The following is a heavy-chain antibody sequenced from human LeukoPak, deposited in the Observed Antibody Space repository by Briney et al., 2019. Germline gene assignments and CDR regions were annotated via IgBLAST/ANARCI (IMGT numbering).Heavy chain of an antibody. D-gene: IGHD5-24*01. CDR1: GGTFSSYA. Sequence: VASVKVSCKASGGTFSSYAISWVRQAPGQGLEWMGRIIPIFGTANYAQKFQGRVTITTDESTSTAYMELSSLRSEDTAVYYCARETQTGWLQLDYWGQGTLVTVSS. J-gene: IGHJ4*02. CDR3: ARETQTGWLQLDY. V-gene: IGHV1-69*05. CDR2: IIPIFGTA.